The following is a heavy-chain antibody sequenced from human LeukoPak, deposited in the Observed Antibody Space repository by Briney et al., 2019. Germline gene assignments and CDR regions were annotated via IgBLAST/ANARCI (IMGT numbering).Heavy chain of an antibody. J-gene: IGHJ6*03. CDR2: INPNNGDT. CDR3: ARGRVTEYYYYYYIDV. CDR1: GFTFTGYF. Sequence: ASVKVSCKASGFTFTGYFIHWVRQAPGQGLQGMGWINPNNGDTNYAQKFQGRVTMTRDTSISTTYMELSRLKSDDTAIYFCARGRVTEYYYYYYIDVWGKGTTVTVSS. V-gene: IGHV1-2*02. D-gene: IGHD2/OR15-2a*01.